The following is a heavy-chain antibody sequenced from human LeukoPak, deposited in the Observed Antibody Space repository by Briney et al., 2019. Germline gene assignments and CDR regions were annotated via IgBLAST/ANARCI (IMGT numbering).Heavy chain of an antibody. CDR3: ASTDYDSSGLTHDY. D-gene: IGHD3-22*01. V-gene: IGHV4-31*03. J-gene: IGHJ4*02. CDR2: IYYSGST. Sequence: SQTLSLTCTASGGSISSGGYYWSWIRQHPGKGLEWIGYIYYSGSTYYNPSLKSRVTISVDTSKNQFSLKLSSVTAADTAVYYCASTDYDSSGLTHDYWGQGTLVTVSS. CDR1: GGSISSGGYY.